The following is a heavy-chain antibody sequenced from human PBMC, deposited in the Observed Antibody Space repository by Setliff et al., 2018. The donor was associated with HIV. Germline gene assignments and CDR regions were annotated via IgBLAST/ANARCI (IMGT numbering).Heavy chain of an antibody. J-gene: IGHJ4*01. CDR3: ARGAPYCNHGICHLFDY. CDR2: INHSGRA. CDR1: GESFSGYY. V-gene: IGHV4-34*01. Sequence: SETLSLTCAVYGESFSGYYWSWIRQPAGKGLEWLGEINHSGRAKYNPSLRSRASISADTSKNQFSLRLTSVTAADTAVYYCARGAPYCNHGICHLFDYWGHGNLVTVS. D-gene: IGHD2-8*01.